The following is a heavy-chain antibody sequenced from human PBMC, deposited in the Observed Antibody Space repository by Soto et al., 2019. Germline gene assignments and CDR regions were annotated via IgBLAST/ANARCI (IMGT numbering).Heavy chain of an antibody. CDR1: GGSISSYY. V-gene: IGHV4-59*08. J-gene: IGHJ6*02. Sequence: SETLSLTCTVSGGSISSYYWSRIRQPPGKGLEWIGYIYYSGSTNYNPSLKSRVTISVDTSKNQFSLKLSSVTAADTAVYYCARHNGPLYVGYYYDMDVWGQGTTVTVS. CDR2: IYYSGST. D-gene: IGHD3-16*01. CDR3: ARHNGPLYVGYYYDMDV.